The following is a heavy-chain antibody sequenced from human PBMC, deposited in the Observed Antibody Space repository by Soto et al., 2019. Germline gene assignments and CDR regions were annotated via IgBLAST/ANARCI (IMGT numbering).Heavy chain of an antibody. D-gene: IGHD1-26*01. Sequence: GGSLSLSCAASGFTFSSYAMHWVRQAPGKGLEWVAVISYDGSNKYYADSVKGRFTISRDNSKNTLYLQMNSLRAEDTAVYYCARDSGSSRPGYYYYGMDVWGQGTTVTVSS. CDR1: GFTFSSYA. CDR2: ISYDGSNK. J-gene: IGHJ6*02. V-gene: IGHV3-30-3*01. CDR3: ARDSGSSRPGYYYYGMDV.